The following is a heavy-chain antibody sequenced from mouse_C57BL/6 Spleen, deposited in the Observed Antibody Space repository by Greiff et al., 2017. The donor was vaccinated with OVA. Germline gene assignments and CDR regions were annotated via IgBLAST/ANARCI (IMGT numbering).Heavy chain of an antibody. CDR2: IWRGGST. CDR1: GFSLTSYG. V-gene: IGHV2-5*01. Sequence: QVQLQQSGPGLVQPSQSLSITCTVSGFSLTSYGVHWVRPSPGKGLAWLGVIWRGGSTDYNAAFMSRLSITKDNSKSQFFFKMNSLQADDTAIYYCAKNWGYGSSYDWDVDVWGTGTTVTVSS. J-gene: IGHJ1*03. CDR3: AKNWGYGSSYDWDVDV. D-gene: IGHD1-1*01.